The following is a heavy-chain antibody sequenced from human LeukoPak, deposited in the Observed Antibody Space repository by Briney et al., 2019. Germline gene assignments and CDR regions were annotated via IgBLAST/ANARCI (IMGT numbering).Heavy chain of an antibody. CDR3: VKVYDSSGYYLDYYYYGMDV. V-gene: IGHV3-9*01. CDR1: GFTFDDYA. J-gene: IGHJ6*02. CDR2: ISWNSGSI. D-gene: IGHD3-22*01. Sequence: GGSLRLSCAASGFTFDDYAMHWVRQAPGKGLEWVSGISWNSGSIGYADSVKGRFTISRDNAKNSLYLQMNSLRAEDTAVYYCVKVYDSSGYYLDYYYYGMDVWGQGTTVTVSS.